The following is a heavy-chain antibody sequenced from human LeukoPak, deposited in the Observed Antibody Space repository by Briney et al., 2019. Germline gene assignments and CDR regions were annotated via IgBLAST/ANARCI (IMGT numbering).Heavy chain of an antibody. V-gene: IGHV3-21*01. CDR1: GFTFSSYS. Sequence: GGSLRLSCADSGFTFSSYSMNWVRQAPGKGLEWVSSISSSSSYIYYADSVKGRFTISRDNAKNSLYLQMNSLRAEDTAVYYCASKSTQSAFDIWGQGTLVTVSS. J-gene: IGHJ3*02. CDR2: ISSSSSYI. D-gene: IGHD4-11*01. CDR3: ASKSTQSAFDI.